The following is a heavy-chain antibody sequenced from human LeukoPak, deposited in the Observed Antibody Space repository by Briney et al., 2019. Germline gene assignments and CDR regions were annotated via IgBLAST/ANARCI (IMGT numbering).Heavy chain of an antibody. V-gene: IGHV4-31*03. CDR1: GGSISSGGYY. D-gene: IGHD3-10*01. CDR3: ARSYYGSGSYYPNWFDP. J-gene: IGHJ5*02. CDR2: IYYSGST. Sequence: KPSETLSLTCTVSGGSISSGGYYWSWIRQHPGKGLEWIGYIYYSGSTYYNPSLKSRLTISVDTSENQFSLKLSSVTAADTAVYYCARSYYGSGSYYPNWFDPWGQGTLVTASS.